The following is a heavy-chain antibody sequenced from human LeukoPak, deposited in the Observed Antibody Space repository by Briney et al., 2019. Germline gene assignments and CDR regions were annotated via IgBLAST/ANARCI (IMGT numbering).Heavy chain of an antibody. D-gene: IGHD6-13*01. J-gene: IGHJ5*02. V-gene: IGHV3-74*01. CDR3: ARTRTLPVAGGFDA. CDR1: GFTFSSFW. Sequence: GGSLRLSCAASGFTFSSFWMHWVRQDPGKGLVWVSRISPDGMTTVHADSVKGRFTVSRDNARNTLYLQMNSLRAEDTAVYYCARTRTLPVAGGFDAWGQGTLVTVSS. CDR2: ISPDGMTT.